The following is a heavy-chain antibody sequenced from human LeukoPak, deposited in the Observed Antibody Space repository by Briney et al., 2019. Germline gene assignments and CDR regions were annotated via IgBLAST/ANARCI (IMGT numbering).Heavy chain of an antibody. Sequence: GGSLRLSCAASGFTFSNYDIHWVRQAPGKGLEWVAVISYDGSNKYYADSVKGRFTISRDNSKNTLYLQMNSLRAEDTAVYYCARDNYYGSGSEYYYYMDVWGKGTTVTVSS. J-gene: IGHJ6*03. CDR1: GFTFSNYD. CDR3: ARDNYYGSGSEYYYYMDV. D-gene: IGHD3-10*01. CDR2: ISYDGSNK. V-gene: IGHV3-30*03.